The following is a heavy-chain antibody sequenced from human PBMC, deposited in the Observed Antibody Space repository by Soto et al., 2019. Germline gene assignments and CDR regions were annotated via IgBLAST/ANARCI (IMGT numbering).Heavy chain of an antibody. J-gene: IGHJ6*02. CDR2: INPSGGST. CDR3: ARLGGVVTPDFSFFYYGMDV. Sequence: GASMKVSCKASGYTFTSYYMHWVRQAPGQGLEWMGIINPSGGSTSYAQKFQGRVTMTRDTSTSTVYMELSSLRSEDTAVYYCARLGGVVTPDFSFFYYGMDVWGQGTTVTVSS. D-gene: IGHD3-16*01. V-gene: IGHV1-46*01. CDR1: GYTFTSYY.